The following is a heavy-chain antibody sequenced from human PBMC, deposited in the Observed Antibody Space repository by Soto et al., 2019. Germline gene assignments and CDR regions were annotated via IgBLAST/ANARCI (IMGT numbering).Heavy chain of an antibody. J-gene: IGHJ6*02. Sequence: QVQLVQSGAEVKKPGASVRVSCKASGYSFTDYHIHWVRQAPGQGLEWLGRINPKSGGTSTAQKFQGWVTMTRDMSISKVYMELTRLRYDDTAVYFCARGHSTDCSNGVCSFFYNHEMDVWGQGTTVTVSS. V-gene: IGHV1-2*04. D-gene: IGHD2-8*01. CDR3: ARGHSTDCSNGVCSFFYNHEMDV. CDR2: INPKSGGT. CDR1: GYSFTDYH.